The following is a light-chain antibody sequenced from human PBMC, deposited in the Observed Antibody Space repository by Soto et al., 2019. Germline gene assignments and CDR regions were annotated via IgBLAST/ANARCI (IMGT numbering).Light chain of an antibody. CDR2: EVS. CDR1: SSDVGGYNY. J-gene: IGLJ3*02. V-gene: IGLV2-14*01. Sequence: QSVLTQPASVSGSPGQSITISCTGTSSDVGGYNYVSWYPQHPGKAPNLMIYEVSNRPSGVSNRFSGSKSGNTASLTISGLQAEDEADYYCSSYTSSSTPFWVFGGGTKLTV. CDR3: SSYTSSSTPFWV.